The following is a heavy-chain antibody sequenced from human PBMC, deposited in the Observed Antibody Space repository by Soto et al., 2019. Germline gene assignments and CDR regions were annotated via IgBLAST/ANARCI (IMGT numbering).Heavy chain of an antibody. Sequence: ASVKVSCKASGGTFSSYAISWVRQAPGQGLEWMGGIIPIFGTANYAQKFQGRVTITADKSTSTAYMELSSLRSEDTAVYYCATMTTVTTALDYWGQGTLVTVSS. V-gene: IGHV1-69*06. CDR3: ATMTTVTTALDY. CDR2: IIPIFGTA. CDR1: GGTFSSYA. J-gene: IGHJ4*02. D-gene: IGHD4-17*01.